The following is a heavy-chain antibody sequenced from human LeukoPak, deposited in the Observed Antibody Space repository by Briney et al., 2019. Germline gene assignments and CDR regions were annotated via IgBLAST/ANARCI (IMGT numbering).Heavy chain of an antibody. V-gene: IGHV3-43*01. Sequence: PGGSLRLSCAASGFTFDDYTMPWVRQAPGKGLEWVSLISWYGGSTYYADSVKGRFTISRDNSKNSLYLQMNSLGTEDTALYYCAKAGAFGELFDGMDVWGQGTTVTVSS. CDR1: GFTFDDYT. CDR3: AKAGAFGELFDGMDV. J-gene: IGHJ6*02. D-gene: IGHD3-10*01. CDR2: ISWYGGST.